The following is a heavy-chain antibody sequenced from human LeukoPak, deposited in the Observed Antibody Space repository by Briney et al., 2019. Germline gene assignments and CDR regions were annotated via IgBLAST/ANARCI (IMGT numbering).Heavy chain of an antibody. Sequence: GGSLRLSCAASGFTFSSYAMSWVPQAPGKGLEWVSVISGSGSSTYYADSVKGRFTISRDNSKNTLYLQMNSLRAEDTAVYYCAKALLYDYYYYYGMDVWGQGTTVTASS. V-gene: IGHV3-23*01. CDR1: GFTFSSYA. CDR3: AKALLYDYYYYYGMDV. J-gene: IGHJ6*02. CDR2: ISGSGSST. D-gene: IGHD5/OR15-5a*01.